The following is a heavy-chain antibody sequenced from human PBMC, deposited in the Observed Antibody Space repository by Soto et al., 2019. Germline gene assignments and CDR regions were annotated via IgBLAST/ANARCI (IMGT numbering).Heavy chain of an antibody. CDR1: GFTFDDYA. CDR2: ISWNSGSI. Sequence: GGSLRLSCAASGFTFDDYAMHWVRQAPGKGLEWVSGISWNSGSIGYADSVKGRFTISRDNAKNSLYLQMNSLRAEDTALYYCAKDKTFHGDSLWDDAFDIWGQGTMVTVSS. J-gene: IGHJ3*02. D-gene: IGHD4-17*01. V-gene: IGHV3-9*01. CDR3: AKDKTFHGDSLWDDAFDI.